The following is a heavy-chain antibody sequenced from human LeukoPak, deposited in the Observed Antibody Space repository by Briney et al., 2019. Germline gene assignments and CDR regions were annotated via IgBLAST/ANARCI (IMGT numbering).Heavy chain of an antibody. Sequence: PSETLSLTCTVSGGSISSSSYYWGWIRQPPGKGLEWIGSIYYSGSTYYNPSLKSRVTISVDTSKNQFSLKLSSVTAADTAVYYCARQFSGWLPFDYWGQGTLVTVSS. CDR2: IYYSGST. V-gene: IGHV4-39*01. CDR3: ARQFSGWLPFDY. J-gene: IGHJ4*02. CDR1: GGSISSSSYY. D-gene: IGHD6-19*01.